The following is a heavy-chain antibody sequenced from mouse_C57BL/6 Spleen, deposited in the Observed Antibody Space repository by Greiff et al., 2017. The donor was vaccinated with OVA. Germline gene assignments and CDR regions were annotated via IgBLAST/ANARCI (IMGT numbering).Heavy chain of an antibody. CDR3: ARHCGNHEDGYFDV. V-gene: IGHV5-6*02. J-gene: IGHJ1*03. CDR2: ISSGGSYT. D-gene: IGHD2-1*01. CDR1: GFTFSSYG. Sequence: EVMLVESGGDLVKPGGSLKLSCAASGFTFSSYGMSWVRQTPDKRLEWVATISSGGSYTYYPDSVKGRFTISRDNAKNTLYLQMSSQKSEDTAMYYCARHCGNHEDGYFDVWGKGTTVTVSS.